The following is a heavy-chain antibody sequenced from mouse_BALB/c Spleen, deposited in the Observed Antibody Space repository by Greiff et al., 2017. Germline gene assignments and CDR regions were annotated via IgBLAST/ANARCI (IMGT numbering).Heavy chain of an antibody. CDR3: ARYHYGSSYYFDY. J-gene: IGHJ2*01. CDR1: GFTFSSYT. CDR2: ISSGGGNT. Sequence: EVKLVESGRGLVKPGGSLKLSCAASGFTFSSYTMSWVRQTPEKRLEWVATISSGGGNTYYPDSVKGRFTISRDNAKNNLYLQMSSLRSEDTALYYCARYHYGSSYYFDYWGQGTTLTVSS. D-gene: IGHD1-1*01. V-gene: IGHV5-9*03.